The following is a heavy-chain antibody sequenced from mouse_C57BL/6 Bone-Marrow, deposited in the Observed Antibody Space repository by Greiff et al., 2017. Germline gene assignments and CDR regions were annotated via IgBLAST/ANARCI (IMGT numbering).Heavy chain of an antibody. CDR1: GYTFTSYW. J-gene: IGHJ4*01. CDR3: ARSRGCYYARDY. Sequence: QVQLQQPGAELVKPGASVKLSCKASGYTFTSYWMHWVKQRPGQGLEWIGMIHPNSGSTNYNEKFKSKATLTVDKSSSTAYMQLSSLTSEDSAVYYCARSRGCYYARDYWGQGTSVTVSS. V-gene: IGHV1-64*01. CDR2: IHPNSGST.